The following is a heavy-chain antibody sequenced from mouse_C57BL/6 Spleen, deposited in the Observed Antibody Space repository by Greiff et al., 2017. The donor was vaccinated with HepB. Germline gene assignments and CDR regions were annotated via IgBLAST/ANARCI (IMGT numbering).Heavy chain of an antibody. CDR2: IYPRSGNT. V-gene: IGHV1-81*01. CDR1: GYTFTSYG. CDR3: ARGVITTVVAHWYFDV. D-gene: IGHD1-1*01. J-gene: IGHJ1*03. Sequence: VQLQQSGAELARPGASVKLSCKASGYTFTSYGISWVKQRTGQGLEWIGEIYPRSGNTYYNEKFKGKATLTADKSSSTAYMELRSLTSEDSAVYFCARGVITTVVAHWYFDVWGTGTTVTVSS.